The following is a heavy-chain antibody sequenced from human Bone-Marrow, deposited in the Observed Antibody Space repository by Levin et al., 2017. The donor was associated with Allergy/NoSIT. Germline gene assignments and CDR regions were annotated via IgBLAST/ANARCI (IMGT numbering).Heavy chain of an antibody. Sequence: GESLKISCAASGFTFSSYAMSWVRQAPGKGLEWVSAISGSGGSTYYADSVKGRFTISRDNSKNTLYLQMNSLRAEDTAVYYCAKGIDYDFWSGYHIFRGNYYYYGMDVWGQGTTVTVSS. CDR3: AKGIDYDFWSGYHIFRGNYYYYGMDV. CDR1: GFTFSSYA. D-gene: IGHD3-3*01. V-gene: IGHV3-23*01. J-gene: IGHJ6*02. CDR2: ISGSGGST.